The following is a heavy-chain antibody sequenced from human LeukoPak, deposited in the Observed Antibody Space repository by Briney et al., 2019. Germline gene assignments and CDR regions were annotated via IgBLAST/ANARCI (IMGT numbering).Heavy chain of an antibody. CDR2: IYYTGST. Sequence: SETLSLTCTVSGGSIRGYYWSWIRQPPGERLEWLGYIYYTGSTNYSPSLKSRVTMSVDTSKNQFSLRLSSVTAADTAVYYCARELMVRGVRLDYWGQGTLVTVSS. CDR1: GGSIRGYY. D-gene: IGHD3-10*01. CDR3: ARELMVRGVRLDY. V-gene: IGHV4-59*08. J-gene: IGHJ4*02.